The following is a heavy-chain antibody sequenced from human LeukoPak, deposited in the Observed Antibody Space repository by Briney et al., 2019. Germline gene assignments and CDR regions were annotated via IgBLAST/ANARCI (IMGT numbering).Heavy chain of an antibody. D-gene: IGHD3-22*01. CDR3: AKDQRGYDKPADC. Sequence: PGGSLRLSCAASGLTFSSHAVSWVRQAPGKGLEWVSGISGSGYGTYYADSVKGRFTISRDNSQNTLYLQMNSLRAEDTAVYYCAKDQRGYDKPADCWGQGTLVTVSS. V-gene: IGHV3-23*01. CDR2: ISGSGYGT. J-gene: IGHJ4*02. CDR1: GLTFSSHA.